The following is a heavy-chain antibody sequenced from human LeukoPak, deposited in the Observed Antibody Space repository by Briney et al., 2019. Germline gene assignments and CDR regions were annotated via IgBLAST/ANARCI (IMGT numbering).Heavy chain of an antibody. CDR3: ARDHSGD. CDR2: ISYDGSNK. J-gene: IGHJ4*02. D-gene: IGHD3-10*01. V-gene: IGHV3-30*04. Sequence: GGSLRLSCAASGFTFSNYAMHWVRQAPGKGLEWVAVISYDGSNKYYADSVKGRLTISRDNSKNTEYLQMNSMRAEETAVYYCARDHSGDWGERTLVTVSS. CDR1: GFTFSNYA.